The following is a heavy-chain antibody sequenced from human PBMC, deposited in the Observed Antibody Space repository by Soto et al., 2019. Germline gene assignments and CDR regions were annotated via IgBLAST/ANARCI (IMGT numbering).Heavy chain of an antibody. Sequence: GASVKVSCKASRYTFTSYGISWARQATGQGLEWRGWISAYNGNTNYAQKLQGRVTMTTETSTRTAYRELRSLRSDDTAVYYCARSLPFLEWVVHPTDYYYYMDVWGKGTTVTVSS. V-gene: IGHV1-18*01. CDR3: ARSLPFLEWVVHPTDYYYYMDV. J-gene: IGHJ6*03. CDR1: RYTFTSYG. CDR2: ISAYNGNT. D-gene: IGHD3-3*02.